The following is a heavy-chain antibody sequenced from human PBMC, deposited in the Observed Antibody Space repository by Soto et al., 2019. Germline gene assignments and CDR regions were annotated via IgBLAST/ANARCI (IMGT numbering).Heavy chain of an antibody. Sequence: ASVKVSCKASGYTFTGYYMHWVRQAPGQGLEWMGWINPNSGGTNYAQKFQGWVTMTRDTSISTAYMELSRLRSDDTAVYYCATERFITGTDKYYYYGMDVGGKGTTVTVP. CDR2: INPNSGGT. CDR1: GYTFTGYY. D-gene: IGHD1-20*01. CDR3: ATERFITGTDKYYYYGMDV. V-gene: IGHV1-2*04. J-gene: IGHJ6*04.